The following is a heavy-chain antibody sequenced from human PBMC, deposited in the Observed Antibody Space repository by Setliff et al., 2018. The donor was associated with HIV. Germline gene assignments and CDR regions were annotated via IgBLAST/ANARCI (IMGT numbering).Heavy chain of an antibody. CDR1: GGSISSSNYY. CDR2: IYYSGNT. J-gene: IGHJ5*02. D-gene: IGHD6-19*01. CDR3: ARQPGYSSGWYFTASGFDP. Sequence: SETLSLTCSVSGGSISSSNYYWGWIRQPPGKGLEWIGTIYYSGNTYYNPSLKSRVTISADTSKNEFFLKLTSVTAADTAVYYCARQPGYSSGWYFTASGFDPWGQGTLVTVSS. V-gene: IGHV4-39*01.